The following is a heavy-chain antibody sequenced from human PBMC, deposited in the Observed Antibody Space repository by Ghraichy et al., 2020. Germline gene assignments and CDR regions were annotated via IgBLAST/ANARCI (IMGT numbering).Heavy chain of an antibody. CDR1: GGSIRSSNYY. V-gene: IGHV4-39*01. J-gene: IGHJ4*02. Sequence: SETLSRTCTVSGGSIRSSNYYWGWNRQPPGKGLEWIGSIYYSGSTYYNPSLKSRVTISVDTSKNQFSMKLSSVTAADTAVFYCARYYYGSGSYLDYWGQGTLVTVSS. CDR2: IYYSGST. D-gene: IGHD3-10*01. CDR3: ARYYYGSGSYLDY.